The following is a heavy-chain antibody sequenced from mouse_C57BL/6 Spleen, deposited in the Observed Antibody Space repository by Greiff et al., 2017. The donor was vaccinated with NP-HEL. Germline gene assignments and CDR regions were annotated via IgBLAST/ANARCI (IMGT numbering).Heavy chain of an antibody. Sequence: EVMLVESGGGLVKPGGSLKLSCAASGFTFSSYAMSWVRQTPEKRLEWVATISDGGSYTYYPDNVKGRFTISRDNAKNNLYLQMSHLKSEDTAMYYCARGGRWPDYWGQGTTLTVSS. CDR1: GFTFSSYA. CDR3: ARGGRWPDY. D-gene: IGHD2-3*01. V-gene: IGHV5-4*03. CDR2: ISDGGSYT. J-gene: IGHJ2*01.